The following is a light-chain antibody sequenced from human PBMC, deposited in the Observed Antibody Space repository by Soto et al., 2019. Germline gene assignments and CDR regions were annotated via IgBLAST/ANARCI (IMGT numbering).Light chain of an antibody. CDR3: QQYHNWPRT. V-gene: IGKV3-15*01. Sequence: EIVMTQSPATLSVSQVERATLSCRASQSVRSNLAWYQQKPGQAPRRLTYGASTRATDIPARFSGSGSGTEFTLTISSLQSEDFAVYYCQQYHNWPRTFGPGTKVDIK. CDR2: GAS. J-gene: IGKJ3*01. CDR1: QSVRSN.